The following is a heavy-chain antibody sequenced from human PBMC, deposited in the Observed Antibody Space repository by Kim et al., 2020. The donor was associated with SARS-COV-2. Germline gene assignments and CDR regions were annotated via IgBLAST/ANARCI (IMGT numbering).Heavy chain of an antibody. V-gene: IGHV3-23*01. CDR3: AKVGTGYWYFDL. D-gene: IGHD7-27*01. CDR2: ISGGGGST. CDR1: GFTFSGYA. Sequence: GGSLRLSCAASGFTFSGYAMSWVRQAPGKGLEWVSGISGGGGSTYYADSVKGRFTISRDNSKNTLSVQMNSLRADDTAVYYCAKVGTGYWYFDLWAVAPWSLSPQ. J-gene: IGHJ2*01.